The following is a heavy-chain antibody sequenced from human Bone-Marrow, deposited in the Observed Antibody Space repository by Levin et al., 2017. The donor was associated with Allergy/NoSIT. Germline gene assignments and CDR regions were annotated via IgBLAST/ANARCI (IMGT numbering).Heavy chain of an antibody. D-gene: IGHD3-10*01. J-gene: IGHJ4*02. CDR3: ATGGTWFEGFYFDN. CDR2: ILYGGGT. V-gene: IGHV4-59*01. CDR1: GNFLSSKY. Sequence: PSETLSLTCTVSGNFLSSKYWTWIRQSPGKGLEWIGYILYGGGTNYNPSLKSRVTISADTSKNEFSLNVWSMTTADTAIYYCATGGTWFEGFYFDNWGQGTLITVSS.